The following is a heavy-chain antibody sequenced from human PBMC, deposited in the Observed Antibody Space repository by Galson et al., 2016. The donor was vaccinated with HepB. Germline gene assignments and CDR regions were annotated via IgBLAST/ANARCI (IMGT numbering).Heavy chain of an antibody. CDR1: GFTFSIYA. CDR3: ARRDYHGSGNPGAAFDV. V-gene: IGHV3-30*04. D-gene: IGHD3-10*01. CDR2: ITYDGRWN. J-gene: IGHJ3*01. Sequence: SLRLSCAASGFTFSIYAMHWVRQAPGKGLEWLTIITYDGRWNFYADYVKGRFTISRDNSKSTLYLQMNSLRVEDTAVYYCARRDYHGSGNPGAAFDVWGQGTMVTVSS.